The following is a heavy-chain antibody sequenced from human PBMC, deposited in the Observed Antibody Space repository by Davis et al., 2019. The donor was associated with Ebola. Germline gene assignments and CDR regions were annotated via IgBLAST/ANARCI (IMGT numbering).Heavy chain of an antibody. V-gene: IGHV3-74*01. CDR3: ARHDYGDSHFDY. CDR2: INSDGSST. Sequence: HTGGSLRLSCAASGFTFSNAWMSWVRQAPGKGLVWVSRINSDGSSTSYADSVKGRFTISRDNSKNTLYLQMNSLRAEDTAVYYCARHDYGDSHFDYWGQGTLVTVSS. CDR1: GFTFSNAW. D-gene: IGHD4-17*01. J-gene: IGHJ4*02.